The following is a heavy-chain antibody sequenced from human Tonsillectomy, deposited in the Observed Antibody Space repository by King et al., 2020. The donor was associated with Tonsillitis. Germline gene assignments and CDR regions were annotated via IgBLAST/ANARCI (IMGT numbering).Heavy chain of an antibody. V-gene: IGHV3-21*06. CDR1: GITFSTYS. CDR3: AGGEGVADDY. D-gene: IGHD3-3*01. Sequence: QLVQSGGGLVKPGGSLRLSCAASGITFSTYSMNWVRQAPGKGLEWVSSISSSSSYIYYADSVKGRFTISRDNAKNSLYLQMNSLRVEDTAVYYCAGGEGVADDYWGQGTLVTVSS. J-gene: IGHJ4*02. CDR2: ISSSSSYI.